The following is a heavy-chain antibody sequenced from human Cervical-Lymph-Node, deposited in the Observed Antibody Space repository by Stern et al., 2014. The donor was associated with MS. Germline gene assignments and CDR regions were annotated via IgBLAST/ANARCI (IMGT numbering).Heavy chain of an antibody. V-gene: IGHV1-69*01. D-gene: IGHD4-23*01. CDR1: GGTFSSYA. CDR2: IIPIFGTA. J-gene: IGHJ4*02. Sequence: QVQLVQSGAEVKKPGSSVKVSCKASGGTFSSYAISWVRQAPGQGLEWMGGIIPIFGTANYAQKFQARVTITTDDSTSTAYLELNSLSSEDTAVYYCAREGRNNRLDYWGQGTLVTVSS. CDR3: AREGRNNRLDY.